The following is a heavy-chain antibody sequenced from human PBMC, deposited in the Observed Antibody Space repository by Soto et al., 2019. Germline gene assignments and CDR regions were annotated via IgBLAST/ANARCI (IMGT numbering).Heavy chain of an antibody. J-gene: IGHJ4*02. CDR1: GDSISSYY. D-gene: IGHD3-22*01. CDR2: IYYSGST. Sequence: PSETLSLTCTVSGDSISSYYWSWIRQPPGKGLEWIGYIYYSGSTNYNPSLKSRVTISVDTSKNQFSLKLSSVTAADTAVYYCARHALTYYYDSSGYTTFDYWGQGTLVTVSS. V-gene: IGHV4-59*01. CDR3: ARHALTYYYDSSGYTTFDY.